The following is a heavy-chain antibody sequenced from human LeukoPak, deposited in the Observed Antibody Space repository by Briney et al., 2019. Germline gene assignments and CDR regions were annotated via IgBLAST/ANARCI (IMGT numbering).Heavy chain of an antibody. CDR1: GYTFTSYG. J-gene: IGHJ4*02. Sequence: ASVKVSCKASGYTFTSYGISWVRQAPGQGLEWMGWISAYNGNTSYAQKLQGRVTMTTDTSTSTAYMELRSLRSDDTAVYYCARVRDCSSTSCYVGTDYWGQGTLVTVSS. CDR2: ISAYNGNT. CDR3: ARVRDCSSTSCYVGTDY. D-gene: IGHD2-2*01. V-gene: IGHV1-18*01.